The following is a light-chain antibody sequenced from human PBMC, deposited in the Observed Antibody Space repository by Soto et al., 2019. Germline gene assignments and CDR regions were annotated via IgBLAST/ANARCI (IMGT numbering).Light chain of an antibody. Sequence: EIVMTQSPATLSVSPGERATLSCRASQSVSSNLAWYQQKPGQAPRLLFYGASTRATGIPARFSGSGSGTEFTLTISSLQSEDFAVYYCQQYNNWPPRITFGPGTKVDIK. CDR3: QQYNNWPPRIT. CDR2: GAS. V-gene: IGKV3-15*01. J-gene: IGKJ3*01. CDR1: QSVSSN.